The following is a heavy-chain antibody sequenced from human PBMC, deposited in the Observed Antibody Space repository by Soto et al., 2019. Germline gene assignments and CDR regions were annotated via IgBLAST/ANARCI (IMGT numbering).Heavy chain of an antibody. CDR1: GFTFSSYG. CDR2: ISYDGGNK. V-gene: IGHV3-30*18. CDR3: AKWGDCSSTSCYNDYYYYGMDV. Sequence: GGSMRLSCAASGFTFSSYGMHWVRQAPGKGLEWVAVISYDGGNKYYADSVKGRFTISRDNSKNTLYLQMNSLRAEDTAVYYCAKWGDCSSTSCYNDYYYYGMDVRGQGTTVTVSS. D-gene: IGHD2-2*02. J-gene: IGHJ6*02.